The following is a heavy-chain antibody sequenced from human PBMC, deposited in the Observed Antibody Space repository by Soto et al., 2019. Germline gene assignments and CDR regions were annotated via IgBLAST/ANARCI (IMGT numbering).Heavy chain of an antibody. D-gene: IGHD2-15*01. V-gene: IGHV4-4*07. CDR1: GCSFSSYY. CDR3: AREVAEAGCSLDY. J-gene: IGHJ4*02. Sequence: QVPLQESGPGLVKPSETLALICTVSGCSFSSYYWTWIRQPAGKGLEWFGRIYTSGTTNYNPSLKSRVTMVVDTSNNQFSLNLTSVTAADTDVYFCAREVAEAGCSLDYWGQGTLVTVS. CDR2: IYTSGTT.